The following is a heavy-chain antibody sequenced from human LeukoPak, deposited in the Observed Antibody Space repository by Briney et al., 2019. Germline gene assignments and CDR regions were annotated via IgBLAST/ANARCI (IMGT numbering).Heavy chain of an antibody. CDR2: ISSSSGYI. J-gene: IGHJ5*02. Sequence: GGSLRLSCAASGFTFSSYNMNWVRQAPGKGLEWVSSISSSSGYIYYADSVMGRFTISRDNSKNTLYLQMNSLRAEDTAVYYCARGVVVITKTWFDPWGQGTLVTVSS. CDR3: ARGVVVITKTWFDP. CDR1: GFTFSSYN. D-gene: IGHD3-22*01. V-gene: IGHV3-21*01.